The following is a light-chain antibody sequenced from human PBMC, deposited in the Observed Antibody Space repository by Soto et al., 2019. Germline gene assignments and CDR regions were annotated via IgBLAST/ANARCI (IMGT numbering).Light chain of an antibody. Sequence: QSVLTQPASVSGSPGQSITISCTGTSGDIGSYNRVSWYQQHPGKAPKLIIYEVTDRPSGVSNRFSGSKSGNTASLTISGLQAEDEAEYYCISYTNINRRACVFGTGTKLTVL. J-gene: IGLJ1*01. CDR1: SGDIGSYNR. V-gene: IGLV2-14*01. CDR2: EVT. CDR3: ISYTNINRRACV.